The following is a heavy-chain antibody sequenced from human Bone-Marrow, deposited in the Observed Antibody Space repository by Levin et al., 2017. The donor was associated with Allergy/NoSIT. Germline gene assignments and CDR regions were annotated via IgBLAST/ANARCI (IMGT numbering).Heavy chain of an antibody. CDR3: ARDPDYDRAFDI. J-gene: IGHJ3*02. V-gene: IGHV4-31*03. CDR1: GGSINGGTYD. D-gene: IGHD4-17*01. Sequence: LRLSCTVSGGSINGGTYDWSWIRQLPGKGLEYIASVYSSGNTNYNPSLKSRATISLDTSKNQFSLKLTSVTDADTAVYYCARDPDYDRAFDIWGQGTMVTVSS. CDR2: VYSSGNT.